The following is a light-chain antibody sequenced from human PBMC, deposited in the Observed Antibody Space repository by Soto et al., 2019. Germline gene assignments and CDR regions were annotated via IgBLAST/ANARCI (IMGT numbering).Light chain of an antibody. J-gene: IGKJ2*01. CDR3: WQYRRSLMFT. Sequence: EIVLTQSPVTPSLSPGDRATLSCRASQSVSTTYFACYQQKPGQAPSLLIYGASRGAAGIVDRYSGSGSGADFTLTISNGEHHEFAGYFCWQYRRSLMFTFGRRTKLEVK. CDR1: QSVSTTY. V-gene: IGKV3-20*01. CDR2: GAS.